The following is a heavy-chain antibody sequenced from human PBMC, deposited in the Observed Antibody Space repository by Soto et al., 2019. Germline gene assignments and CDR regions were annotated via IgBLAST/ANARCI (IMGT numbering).Heavy chain of an antibody. CDR1: GGSISSGGYY. V-gene: IGHV4-31*03. Sequence: QVQLQESGPGLVKPSQTLSLTCTVSGGSISSGGYYWSWIRQHPGKGLEWIGYIYYSGSTYYNPSLKSRVSIPVETSKHQFSLKLSSVTAADTAVYSCARRLGYCSGGSCLSAGSAVWGQGTTVTVSS. J-gene: IGHJ6*02. D-gene: IGHD2-15*01. CDR2: IYYSGST. CDR3: ARRLGYCSGGSCLSAGSAV.